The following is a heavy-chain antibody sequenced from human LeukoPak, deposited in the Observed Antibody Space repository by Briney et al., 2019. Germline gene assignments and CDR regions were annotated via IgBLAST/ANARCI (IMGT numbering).Heavy chain of an antibody. D-gene: IGHD3-16*01. CDR2: IKQDGSEQ. CDR3: ARGGGGIDY. Sequence: GGSLRLSCAASGFTFSNYWMSWVRQAPGKGLEWVANIKQDGSEQNYVDSVKGRLIISRDNAKNSLYLQMNSLRAEDTALYYWARGGGGIDYWGQGTLVTVSS. V-gene: IGHV3-7*04. CDR1: GFTFSNYW. J-gene: IGHJ4*02.